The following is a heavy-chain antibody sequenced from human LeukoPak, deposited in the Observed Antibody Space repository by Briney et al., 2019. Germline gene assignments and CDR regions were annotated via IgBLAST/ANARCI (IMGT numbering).Heavy chain of an antibody. V-gene: IGHV3-23*01. CDR2: FRTNSGQV. D-gene: IGHD4-11*01. CDR3: ARSVPDYTRFDY. Sequence: GGSLRLSCVASGFTFSDYAMNWVRQAPGKGLEWVSTFRTNSGQVYYAESVRGRFTISRDNSKNTVYLQMSSLRAEDTALYYCARSVPDYTRFDYWGQGALVTVSS. J-gene: IGHJ4*02. CDR1: GFTFSDYA.